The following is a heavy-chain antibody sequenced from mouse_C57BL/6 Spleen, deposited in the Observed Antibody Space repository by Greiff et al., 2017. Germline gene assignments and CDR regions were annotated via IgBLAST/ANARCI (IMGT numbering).Heavy chain of an antibody. J-gene: IGHJ2*01. CDR3: ARGGPIDY. CDR1: GYTFTSYW. Sequence: QVQLKQSGAELVMPGASVKLSCKASGYTFTSYWMHWVKQRPGQGLEWIGEIDPSDSYTNYTQKFKGKSTLTVDKSSSTAYMQLSSLTSEDSAVYYCARGGPIDYWGQGTTLTVSS. V-gene: IGHV1-69*01. CDR2: IDPSDSYT.